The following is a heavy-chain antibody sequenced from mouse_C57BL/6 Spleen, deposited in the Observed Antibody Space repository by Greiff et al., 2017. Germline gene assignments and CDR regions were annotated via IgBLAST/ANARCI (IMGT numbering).Heavy chain of an antibody. CDR3: ARGWAMDY. D-gene: IGHD1-1*02. J-gene: IGHJ4*01. Sequence: VKLQQPGAELVRPGSSVKLSCKASGYTFTSYWMHWVKQRPIQGLEWIGNIDPSDSETHYNQKFKDKATLTVDKSSSTAYMQLSSLTSEDSSVYYCARGWAMDYWGQGTSDTVSS. CDR2: IDPSDSET. CDR1: GYTFTSYW. V-gene: IGHV1-52*01.